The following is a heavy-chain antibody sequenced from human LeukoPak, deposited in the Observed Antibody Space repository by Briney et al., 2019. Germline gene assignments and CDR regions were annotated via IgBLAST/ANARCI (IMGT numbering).Heavy chain of an antibody. CDR2: IYYSGST. Sequence: SETLSLTCTVSGGSISSYYWSWIRQPPGKGLEWIGYIYYSGSTNYNPSLKSRVTISVDTSKNQFSLKLSSVTAADTAVYYCARGHSDYSNLNWFGPWGQGTLVTVSS. CDR3: ARGHSDYSNLNWFGP. V-gene: IGHV4-59*13. D-gene: IGHD4-11*01. CDR1: GGSISSYY. J-gene: IGHJ5*02.